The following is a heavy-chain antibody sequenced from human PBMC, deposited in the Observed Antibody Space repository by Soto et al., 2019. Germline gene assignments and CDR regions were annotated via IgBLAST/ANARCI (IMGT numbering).Heavy chain of an antibody. Sequence: GGSLRLSCAASGFTVSSKYMSWVRQAPGKGLEWVGRTRNKANSYSTEYAASVKGRFTISRDDSENSLYLQMNSLKTEDTAVYFCTVGYCSGSSCPWGQGTLVTVSS. V-gene: IGHV3-72*01. J-gene: IGHJ5*02. D-gene: IGHD2-2*01. CDR3: TVGYCSGSSCP. CDR1: GFTVSSKY. CDR2: TRNKANSYST.